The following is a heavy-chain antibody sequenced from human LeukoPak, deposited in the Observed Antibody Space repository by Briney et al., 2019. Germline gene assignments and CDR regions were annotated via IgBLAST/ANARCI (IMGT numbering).Heavy chain of an antibody. J-gene: IGHJ3*02. Sequence: ASVKVSCKASGYTFTGYYMHWVRQAPGQGLEWMGWINPNSGGTNYAQKFQGWVTMTRDTSISTAYMELSRLRSDDTAIYYCARAVLPAAMRGIGDAFDIWGQGTMVTVSS. CDR1: GYTFTGYY. CDR2: INPNSGGT. V-gene: IGHV1-2*04. D-gene: IGHD2-2*01. CDR3: ARAVLPAAMRGIGDAFDI.